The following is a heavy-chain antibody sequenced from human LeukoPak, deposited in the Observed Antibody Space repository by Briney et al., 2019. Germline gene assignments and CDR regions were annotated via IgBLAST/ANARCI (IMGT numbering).Heavy chain of an antibody. CDR3: ARNPGGSWYDQGRSYFDY. J-gene: IGHJ4*02. CDR1: GYTLTSYG. V-gene: IGHV1-18*01. D-gene: IGHD6-13*01. CDR2: ISAYNGNT. Sequence: APVKVSCKASGYTLTSYGISWVRQAPGQGLEWMGWISAYNGNTNYAQKFQGRVTITADKSTSTAYMELSSLRSEDTAVYYCARNPGGSWYDQGRSYFDYWGQGTLVTVSS.